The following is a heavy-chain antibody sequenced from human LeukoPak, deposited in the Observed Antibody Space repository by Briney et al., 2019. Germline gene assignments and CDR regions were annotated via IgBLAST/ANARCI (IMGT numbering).Heavy chain of an antibody. CDR1: GFTFTNYW. V-gene: IGHV3-21*05. CDR3: SRPLSFGELFRLDY. CDR2: ISRSGSYT. D-gene: IGHD3-10*01. J-gene: IGHJ4*02. Sequence: GGSLRLSCAASGFTFTNYWMNWVRQAPGKGLEWVSYISRSGSYTYYTDSVKGRFTVSRDNAKNSLFLQMDGLRAEDTAVYYCSRPLSFGELFRLDYWGQGILVTVSS.